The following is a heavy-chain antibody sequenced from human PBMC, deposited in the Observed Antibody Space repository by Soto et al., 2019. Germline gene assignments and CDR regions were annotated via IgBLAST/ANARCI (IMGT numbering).Heavy chain of an antibody. J-gene: IGHJ4*02. D-gene: IGHD5-12*01. CDR3: ANSLRIVAGLDY. CDR1: GFTFSSYA. Sequence: LRLSCAASGFTFSSYAMSWVRQAPGKGLEWVSAISGSGGSTYYADSVKGRFTISRDNSENTLYLQMNSLRAEDTAVYYCANSLRIVAGLDYWGQGXLVTVSS. CDR2: ISGSGGST. V-gene: IGHV3-23*01.